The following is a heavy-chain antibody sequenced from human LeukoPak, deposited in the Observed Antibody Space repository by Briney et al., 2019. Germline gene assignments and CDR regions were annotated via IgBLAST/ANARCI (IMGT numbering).Heavy chain of an antibody. V-gene: IGHV3-74*01. Sequence: SVKGRFTISRDNAKNTLYLQMNSLRAEDTAVYYCARTRYTGNNGDYWGQGTLVIVSS. J-gene: IGHJ4*02. CDR3: ARTRYTGNNGDY. D-gene: IGHD1-26*01.